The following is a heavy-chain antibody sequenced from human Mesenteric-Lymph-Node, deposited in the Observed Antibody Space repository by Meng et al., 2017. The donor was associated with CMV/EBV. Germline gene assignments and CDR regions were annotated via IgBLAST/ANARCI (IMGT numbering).Heavy chain of an antibody. J-gene: IGHJ5*02. CDR1: GGTFSSYT. V-gene: IGHV1-69*02. Sequence: QVQRVQSGARVKKPGSSGRVSFKPSGGTFSSYTISWVRQAPGQGLEWMGRIIPILGIANYAQKFQGRVTITADKSTSTGYMELSSLRSEDTAVYYCAGGIAAAGSRWFDPWGQGTLVTVSS. CDR3: AGGIAAAGSRWFDP. CDR2: IIPILGIA. D-gene: IGHD6-13*01.